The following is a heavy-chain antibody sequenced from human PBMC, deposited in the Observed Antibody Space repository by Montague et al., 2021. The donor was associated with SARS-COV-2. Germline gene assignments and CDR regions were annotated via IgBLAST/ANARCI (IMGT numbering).Heavy chain of an antibody. D-gene: IGHD3-3*01. CDR3: ARDQGRSYDFWSGYFEGLDGDYYYGMDV. CDR1: GGSISGRF. V-gene: IGHV4-59*11. CDR2: ISYSGAT. J-gene: IGHJ6*02. Sequence: SETLSLNCTDSGGSISGRFWSWIRQTPGKGLEWIGYISYSGATSPNPSLKSRVTISVDTSKNQFSLKLSSVTAADTAVYYCARDQGRSYDFWSGYFEGLDGDYYYGMDVWGQGTTVTVSS.